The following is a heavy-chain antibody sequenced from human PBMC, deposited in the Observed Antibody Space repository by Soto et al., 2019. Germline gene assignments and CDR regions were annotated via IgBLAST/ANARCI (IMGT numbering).Heavy chain of an antibody. V-gene: IGHV3-23*01. CDR3: AKASGYSYGTGAYFAY. J-gene: IGHJ4*02. Sequence: PGGSLRLACAASGFTVSSYAVSGVRQAPGKGLEWVSAISGSGGSTYYADSVKGRFTISRDNSKNTLYLQMNSLRAEDTAVYYCAKASGYSYGTGAYFAYLGQGTLVPVSS. D-gene: IGHD5-18*01. CDR1: GFTVSSYA. CDR2: ISGSGGST.